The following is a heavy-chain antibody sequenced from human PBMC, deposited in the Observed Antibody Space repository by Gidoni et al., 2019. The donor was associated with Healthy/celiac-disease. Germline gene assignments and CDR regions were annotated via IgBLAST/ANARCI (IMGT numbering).Heavy chain of an antibody. CDR2: ISYDGSNK. CDR3: ARGQDDFWSGYYPSAFDI. CDR1: GFTFSCYA. V-gene: IGHV3-30-3*01. Sequence: QVQLVESGGGVVQPGWSLRLSCAASGFTFSCYAMHWVRQAPGKGLEWVAVISYDGSNKYYADSVKGRFTISRDNSKNTLYLQMNSLRAEDTAVYYCARGQDDFWSGYYPSAFDIWGQGTMVTVSS. D-gene: IGHD3-3*01. J-gene: IGHJ3*02.